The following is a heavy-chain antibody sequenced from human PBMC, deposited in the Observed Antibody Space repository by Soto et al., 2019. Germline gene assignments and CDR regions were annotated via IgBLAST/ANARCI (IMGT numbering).Heavy chain of an antibody. V-gene: IGHV3-74*01. CDR1: GFTFSTYW. CDR2: INSDGSST. Sequence: EVQLVESGGGLVQPGGSLRLSCAASGFTFSTYWMHWVRQAPGKGLVWVSRINSDGSSTTYADSVKGRVTISRDNAKNTLYRQMNSRRAEDRVMYYCARARGGNNVFDIGGQGKMVPVSS. D-gene: IGHD3-16*01. CDR3: ARARGGNNVFDI. J-gene: IGHJ3*02.